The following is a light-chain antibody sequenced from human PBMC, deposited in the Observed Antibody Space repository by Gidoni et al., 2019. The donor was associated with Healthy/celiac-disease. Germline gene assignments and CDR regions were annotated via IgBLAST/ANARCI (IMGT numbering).Light chain of an antibody. J-gene: IGKJ4*01. CDR1: QGISSW. CDR3: QQANSFPLT. V-gene: IGKV1D-12*01. CDR2: AAS. Sequence: DLQNTQSPSSVSASLGDRVTIPCRASQGISSWLAWYQQNPGNAPTRLLYAASILQSGVPSRFSGSGSGTDFTLTISSLQPEAFVTYYCQQANSFPLTFXGXTKVEIK.